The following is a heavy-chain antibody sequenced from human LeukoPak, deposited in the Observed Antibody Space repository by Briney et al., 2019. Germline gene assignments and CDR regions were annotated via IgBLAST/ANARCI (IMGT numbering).Heavy chain of an antibody. CDR2: IYYSGST. D-gene: IGHD4-17*01. V-gene: IGHV4-39*01. J-gene: IGHJ4*02. CDR3: ARHGTVTHRFDY. Sequence: SETVSLTCGVSGGSMSSSSYYWGWIRQPPGKGLEWIGSIYYSGSTYYNPSLKSRVTISVDSSKNQCSLKLSSVTAADTAVYYCARHGTVTHRFDYWGQGTLVTVSS. CDR1: GGSMSSSSYY.